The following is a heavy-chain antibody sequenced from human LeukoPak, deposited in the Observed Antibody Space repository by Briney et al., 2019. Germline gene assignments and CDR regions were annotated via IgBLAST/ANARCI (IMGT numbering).Heavy chain of an antibody. CDR3: ARGVSGFSRIFDY. Sequence: SETLSLTCTVSGDSISSYYWSWIRQPPGKELEWIGCIFSSGSTNYKPTLKSRVSISVDTSKKQSSLELSSVTAADTAVYYCARGVSGFSRIFDYWGQGTLVTVSS. V-gene: IGHV4-59*01. CDR1: GDSISSYY. D-gene: IGHD2-15*01. CDR2: IFSSGST. J-gene: IGHJ4*02.